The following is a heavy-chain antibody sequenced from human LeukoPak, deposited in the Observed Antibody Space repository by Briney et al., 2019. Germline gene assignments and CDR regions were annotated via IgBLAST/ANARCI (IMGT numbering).Heavy chain of an antibody. J-gene: IGHJ4*02. Sequence: GGSPRLSCAASGFTFSSYSMNWVRQAPGKGLEWVSSISSSSSNIYYADSVKGRFTISKDNAKNSLYLQMNSLRAEDTVVYYCARGASGRDYWGQGTLVTVSS. CDR1: GFTFSSYS. CDR3: ARGASGRDY. D-gene: IGHD1-26*01. CDR2: ISSSSSNI. V-gene: IGHV3-21*01.